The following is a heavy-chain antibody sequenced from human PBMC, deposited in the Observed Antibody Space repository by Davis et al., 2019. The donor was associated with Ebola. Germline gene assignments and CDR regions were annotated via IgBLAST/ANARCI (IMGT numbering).Heavy chain of an antibody. J-gene: IGHJ5*02. D-gene: IGHD4-17*01. CDR2: LSGSGGST. CDR1: GFTFSRYA. Sequence: GGSLRLSCAASGFTFSRYAMSWVRQAPGKGLEWDPALSGSGGSTYYADSVKGRFTISRDNSKNTLYLQMNSLRAEDTAVYYCAKDPAGALRGWFDPWGQGTLVTVSS. V-gene: IGHV3-23*01. CDR3: AKDPAGALRGWFDP.